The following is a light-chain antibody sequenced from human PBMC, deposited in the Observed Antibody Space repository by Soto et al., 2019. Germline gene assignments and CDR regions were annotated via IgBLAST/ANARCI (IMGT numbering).Light chain of an antibody. V-gene: IGKV1-5*03. CDR1: QSVGTW. Sequence: DIQMTQSPSTLSASVGGRVTITCRASQSVGTWVAWYQQKPGKAPKLLIYKASNLESGVPSRFTGSGSGTEFTLTISSLQPDDFATYYCQQYNSWTFGQGTKVDIK. J-gene: IGKJ1*01. CDR3: QQYNSWT. CDR2: KAS.